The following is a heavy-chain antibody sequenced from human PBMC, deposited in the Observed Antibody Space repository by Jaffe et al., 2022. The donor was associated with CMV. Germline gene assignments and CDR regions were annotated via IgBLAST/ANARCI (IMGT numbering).Heavy chain of an antibody. V-gene: IGHV1-18*01. Sequence: QVQLVQSGAEVKKPGASVKVSCKASGYTFDTYGISWVRQAPGQGLEWMGWISAYNGNTNYAPKVQGRVTMTTDTSTNTAYMELRSLRSDDTALYYCARDQGPEASGWYEGFGYWGQGTLVTVSS. D-gene: IGHD6-19*01. CDR2: ISAYNGNT. CDR1: GYTFDTYG. J-gene: IGHJ4*02. CDR3: ARDQGPEASGWYEGFGY.